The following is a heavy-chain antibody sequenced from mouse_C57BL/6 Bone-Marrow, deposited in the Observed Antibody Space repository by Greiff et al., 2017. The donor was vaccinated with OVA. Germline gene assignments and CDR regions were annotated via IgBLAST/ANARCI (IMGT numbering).Heavy chain of an antibody. D-gene: IGHD3-2*02. V-gene: IGHV1-39*01. Sequence: VQLQQSGPELVKPGASVKISCKASGYSFTDYNMNWVKQSNGKSLEWIGVINPNYGTTSYNQKFKGKATLTVDQSSSTAYMQLNSLTSEDSAVYDCARGRGQLRPAWFAYWGQGTLVTVSA. J-gene: IGHJ3*01. CDR3: ARGRGQLRPAWFAY. CDR1: GYSFTDYN. CDR2: INPNYGTT.